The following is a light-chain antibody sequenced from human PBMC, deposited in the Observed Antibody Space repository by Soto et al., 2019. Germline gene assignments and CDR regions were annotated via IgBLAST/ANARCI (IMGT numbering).Light chain of an antibody. J-gene: IGKJ1*01. CDR3: QQYNSYPRT. Sequence: DIQMTQSPSPLSASVGDSVTITCRASQRISTWLAWFQQKPGKAPKFLIHRASSLESGIPSRVSGSGSGTEFTLTSSSLQPDDFATYYCQQYNSYPRTFGEGTKVEIK. V-gene: IGKV1-5*03. CDR2: RAS. CDR1: QRISTW.